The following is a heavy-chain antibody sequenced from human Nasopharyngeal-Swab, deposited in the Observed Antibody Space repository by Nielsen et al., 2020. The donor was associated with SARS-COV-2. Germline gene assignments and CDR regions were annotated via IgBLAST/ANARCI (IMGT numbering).Heavy chain of an antibody. D-gene: IGHD5-18*01. J-gene: IGHJ6*02. Sequence: GESLKISCPASGFTINTYWMFWVRQAPGKGLVWVSHIDVDGSTTNYADSVQGRFTISRDNAKNTLSLQMNSLRDEDSAMYYCTRGGYTHSMDVWGQGTTVTVSS. CDR2: IDVDGSTT. V-gene: IGHV3-74*01. CDR3: TRGGYTHSMDV. CDR1: GFTINTYW.